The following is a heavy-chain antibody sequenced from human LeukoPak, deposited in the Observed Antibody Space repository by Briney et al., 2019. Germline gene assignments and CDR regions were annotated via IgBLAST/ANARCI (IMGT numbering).Heavy chain of an antibody. D-gene: IGHD6-13*01. J-gene: IGHJ4*02. V-gene: IGHV3-21*01. CDR2: ITTSSSYM. Sequence: GGSLRLSCVASGSTFSDYNMNWVRRAPGKGLEWVSTITTSSSYMYYADSVKGRFTISRDNAKNSLYLQMNSLRAEDTAVYYCARMEGYSSSWYDDYWGQGTLVTVSS. CDR1: GSTFSDYN. CDR3: ARMEGYSSSWYDDY.